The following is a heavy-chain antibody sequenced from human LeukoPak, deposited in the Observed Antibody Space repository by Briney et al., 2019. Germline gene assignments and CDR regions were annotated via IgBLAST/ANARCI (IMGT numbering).Heavy chain of an antibody. CDR1: GGSISSYY. J-gene: IGHJ4*02. Sequence: SETLSLTCTVSGGSISSYYRSWIRQPPGKGLEWLGYIYYSGCTNYNPSLKSRVTISVDTSKNQFSLKLSSVTAADTAVYYCASGPEPPDFDYWGQGTLVTVSS. V-gene: IGHV4-59*08. CDR3: ASGPEPPDFDY. CDR2: IYYSGCT. D-gene: IGHD1-14*01.